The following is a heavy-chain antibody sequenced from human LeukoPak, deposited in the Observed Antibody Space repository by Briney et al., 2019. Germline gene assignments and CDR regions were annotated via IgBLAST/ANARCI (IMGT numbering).Heavy chain of an antibody. CDR3: ARVNCGGACYPNQFGYYYYGMDV. V-gene: IGHV3-48*01. CDR1: GFTFSSYS. CDR2: ISSSSSTI. D-gene: IGHD2-21*02. J-gene: IGHJ6*02. Sequence: GGSLRLSCAASGFTFSSYSMNWVRQAPGKGLEWVSYISSSSSTIYYADSVKGRFTISRDNANNSLYPQMNRQRGEDTAMYYCARVNCGGACYPNQFGYYYYGMDVSGQRTTVIVSS.